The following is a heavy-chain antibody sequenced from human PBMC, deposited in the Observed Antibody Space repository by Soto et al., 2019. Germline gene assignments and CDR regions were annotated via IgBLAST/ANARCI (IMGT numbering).Heavy chain of an antibody. CDR3: ARDRCDLLVALDV. Sequence: QVQLVESGGGVVQPGRSLRLSCAASGFTFSSYAMHWVRQAPGKGLEWVAVISYDGSNKYYADSVKGRFTISRDNSKNPLHLQMSILSAEDTAVYSCARDRCDLLVALDVWGQGTTVTVSS. CDR2: ISYDGSNK. V-gene: IGHV3-30-3*01. D-gene: IGHD1-26*01. CDR1: GFTFSSYA. J-gene: IGHJ6*02.